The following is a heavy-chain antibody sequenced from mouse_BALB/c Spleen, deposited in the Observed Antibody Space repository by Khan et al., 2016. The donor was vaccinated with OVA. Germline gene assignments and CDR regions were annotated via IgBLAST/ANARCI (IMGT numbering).Heavy chain of an antibody. V-gene: IGHV2-3*01. CDR2: IWGDGST. CDR1: GFSLTSYG. CDR3: AKFTPDYYSMDY. D-gene: IGHD1-1*01. Sequence: QVRLQQSGPGLVAPSQSLSITCSVSGFSLTSYGVSWVRQPPGKGLEWLGVIWGDGSTNYHSALISRLLISKDNSKSQVFLKLNSLQTDDTATYYCAKFTPDYYSMDYWGQGTSVTVSS. J-gene: IGHJ4*01.